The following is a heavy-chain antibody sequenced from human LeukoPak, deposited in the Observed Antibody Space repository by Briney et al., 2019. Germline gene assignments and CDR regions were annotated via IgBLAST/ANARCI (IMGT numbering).Heavy chain of an antibody. D-gene: IGHD2-8*02. CDR3: AGHHPRNTVDF. V-gene: IGHV4-59*08. Sequence: SETLSLTCTVSGGSISSYYWSWIRQPPGKGLEWIAYISDIGSINYNPSLKSRVTISLETSKNQFSLKLGSVTAADTAVYYCAGHHPRNTVDFWGQGTLVTVSS. J-gene: IGHJ4*02. CDR2: ISDIGSI. CDR1: GGSISSYY.